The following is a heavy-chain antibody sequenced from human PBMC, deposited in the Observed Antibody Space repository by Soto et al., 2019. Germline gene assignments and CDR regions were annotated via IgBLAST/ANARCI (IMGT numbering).Heavy chain of an antibody. J-gene: IGHJ6*02. CDR1: GYTFTSYG. V-gene: IGHV1-18*01. CDR3: ARDPSDTNGMDV. Sequence: GASVNVSCKASGYTFTSYGISWVRQAPGQGLEWMGWISAYNGNTNYAQRLQGRVTMTTDTSTSTAYMELRSLGSDDTAVYYCARDPSDTNGMDVWGQGTTVTVSS. CDR2: ISAYNGNT. D-gene: IGHD5-18*01.